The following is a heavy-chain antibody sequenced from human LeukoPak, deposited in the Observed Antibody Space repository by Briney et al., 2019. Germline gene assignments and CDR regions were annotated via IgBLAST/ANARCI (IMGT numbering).Heavy chain of an antibody. V-gene: IGHV3-30-3*01. CDR2: ISYDGSNK. D-gene: IGHD6-13*01. CDR3: ARSWWDSSSWCYFDH. J-gene: IGHJ4*02. Sequence: GGSLGLSCAASGFTFSSYAMHWVRQAPGKGLEWVAVISYDGSNKYYADSVKGRFTISRDNSKNTLYLQMNSLRAEDTAVYYCARSWWDSSSWCYFDHWGQGTLVTVSS. CDR1: GFTFSSYA.